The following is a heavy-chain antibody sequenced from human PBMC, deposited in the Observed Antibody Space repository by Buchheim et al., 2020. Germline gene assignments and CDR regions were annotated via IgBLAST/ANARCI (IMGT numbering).Heavy chain of an antibody. CDR1: GGSTSSNY. D-gene: IGHD3-10*01. CDR2: IYYSGST. J-gene: IGHJ4*02. V-gene: IGHV4-59*08. CDR3: ARHYGSGSYYSPLDY. Sequence: QVQLQESGPGLVKPSETLSLTCTVSGGSTSSNYWNWIRQSPGKGLEWIGYIYYSGSTNYNPSLKSRVTISVDTSKTQFSLKLSSVTAADTAVYYCARHYGSGSYYSPLDYWGQGTL.